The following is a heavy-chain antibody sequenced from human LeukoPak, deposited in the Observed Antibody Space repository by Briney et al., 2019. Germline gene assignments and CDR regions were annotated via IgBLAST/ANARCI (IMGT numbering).Heavy chain of an antibody. Sequence: ASVKVSCKASGYTFTSYYMHWVRQAPGQGLEWMGIINPSGGSTSYAQKFQGRVTITADESASTAYMELSSLRSEDTAVYYCAKTRPLDSSSWSHGDYWGQGTLVTVSS. CDR1: GYTFTSYY. V-gene: IGHV1-46*01. D-gene: IGHD6-13*01. CDR3: AKTRPLDSSSWSHGDY. CDR2: INPSGGST. J-gene: IGHJ4*02.